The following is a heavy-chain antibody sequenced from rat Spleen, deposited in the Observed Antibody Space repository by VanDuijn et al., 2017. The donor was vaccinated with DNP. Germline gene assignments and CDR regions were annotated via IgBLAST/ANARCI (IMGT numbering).Heavy chain of an antibody. J-gene: IGHJ2*01. Sequence: EVQLVESDGGLVQPGRSLKLSCTASGFTFSDYYMAWVRQAPTKGLEWVATISYDGGSTYYRDSVKGRFTISRDNAKSTLYLQMDSLRSEDTATYYCARARRSGGYRFDYWGQGVMVTVSS. D-gene: IGHD1-11*01. CDR1: GFTFSDYY. V-gene: IGHV5-29*01. CDR3: ARARRSGGYRFDY. CDR2: ISYDGGST.